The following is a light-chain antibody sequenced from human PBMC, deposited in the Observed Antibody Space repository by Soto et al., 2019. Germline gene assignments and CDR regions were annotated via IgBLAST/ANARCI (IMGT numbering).Light chain of an antibody. J-gene: IGKJ3*01. V-gene: IGKV3-20*01. CDR3: QQYGSSPFT. CDR2: GAS. Sequence: EIVLTQSPGTLSLSPGERATLSCRASQSVSSNYLTWYQQKPGQAPRLLIYGASSRATGIPDRFSGSGSGTDFTLTISRLEPEDFAVYYSQQYGSSPFTFGPGTKVDIK. CDR1: QSVSSNY.